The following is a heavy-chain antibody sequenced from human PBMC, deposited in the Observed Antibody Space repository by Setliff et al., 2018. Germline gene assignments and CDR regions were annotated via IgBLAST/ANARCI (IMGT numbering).Heavy chain of an antibody. J-gene: IGHJ4*02. V-gene: IGHV3-11*04. CDR3: ARYSSGWFFDY. Sequence: GGSLRLSCEASGFTLDDYYMTWIRQAPGKGLEWISYISSSGYTIYYANSVKGRFSISRDDALNSLSLQMNSLRAEDTAVYYCARYSSGWFFDYWGQGTPVTVSS. CDR2: ISSSGYTI. D-gene: IGHD6-19*01. CDR1: GFTLDDYY.